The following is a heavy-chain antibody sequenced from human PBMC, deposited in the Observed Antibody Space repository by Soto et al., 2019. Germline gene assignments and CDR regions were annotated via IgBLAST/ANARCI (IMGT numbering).Heavy chain of an antibody. Sequence: QVQLQESGPGLVKPSETLSLTCNVSGGSISSYYWSWIRQFPGKGLEWIGDIYYSGSTNYYPSLRXRXTXXVDTSRNQFSLTLSSVTAADTAVYYCARSGPQIDYWGQGTLVTVSS. J-gene: IGHJ4*02. D-gene: IGHD3-10*01. CDR1: GGSISSYY. CDR3: ARSGPQIDY. CDR2: IYYSGST. V-gene: IGHV4-59*01.